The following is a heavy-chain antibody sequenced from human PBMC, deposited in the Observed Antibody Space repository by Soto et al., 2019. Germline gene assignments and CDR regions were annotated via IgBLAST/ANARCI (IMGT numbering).Heavy chain of an antibody. Sequence: SETLSLTCAVYGGSFSGYYWSWIRQPPGKGLEWIGEINHSGNTNYNPSLKSRVTISVDTSKNQFSLKLSSVTAADTAVYYCARGASVVSKSWFDPWGQGTLVTVSS. V-gene: IGHV4-34*01. CDR2: INHSGNT. J-gene: IGHJ5*02. CDR1: GGSFSGYY. CDR3: ARGASVVSKSWFDP. D-gene: IGHD2-15*01.